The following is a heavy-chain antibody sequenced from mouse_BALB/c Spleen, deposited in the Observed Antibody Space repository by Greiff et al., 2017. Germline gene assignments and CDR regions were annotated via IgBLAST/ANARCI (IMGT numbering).Heavy chain of an antibody. J-gene: IGHJ3*01. CDR2: IDPANGNT. V-gene: IGHV14-3*02. CDR3: APIYYGNYRDFAY. Sequence: VQLQQSGAELVKPGASVKLSCTASGFNIKDTYMHWVKQRPEQGLEWIGRIDPANGNTKYDPKFQGKATITADTSSNTAYLQLSSLTSEDTAVYYCAPIYYGNYRDFAYWGQGTLVTVSA. CDR1: GFNIKDTY. D-gene: IGHD2-1*01.